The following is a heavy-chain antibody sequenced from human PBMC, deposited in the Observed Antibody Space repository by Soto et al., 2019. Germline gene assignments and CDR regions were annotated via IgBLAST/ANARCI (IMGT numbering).Heavy chain of an antibody. D-gene: IGHD1-7*01. Sequence: EVQLLESGGGLVQPGGSLRLSCAASGFTFSSYAMSWVRQAPGQGLEWVSAISGSGGSTYYADSVKGRFTISRDNSNNTLYLQMNSLRAEDTAVYYCAKDRNWNYHFDYWGQGTLVTVSS. CDR3: AKDRNWNYHFDY. J-gene: IGHJ4*02. CDR2: ISGSGGST. V-gene: IGHV3-23*01. CDR1: GFTFSSYA.